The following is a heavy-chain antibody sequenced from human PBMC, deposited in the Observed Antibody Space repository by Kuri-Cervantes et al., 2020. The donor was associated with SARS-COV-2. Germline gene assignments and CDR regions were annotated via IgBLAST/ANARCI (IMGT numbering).Heavy chain of an antibody. J-gene: IGHJ4*02. CDR3: AKDHGYSSSWPIDY. D-gene: IGHD6-13*01. CDR2: ISGSGGST. V-gene: IGHV3-23*01. CDR1: GFTFSSYA. Sequence: ETLSLTCAASGFTFSSYAMSWVRQAPGKGLEWVSAISGSGGSTYYADSVNGRFTISRDNSKNTLYLQMNSLRAEDTAVYYCAKDHGYSSSWPIDYWGQGTLVTVSS.